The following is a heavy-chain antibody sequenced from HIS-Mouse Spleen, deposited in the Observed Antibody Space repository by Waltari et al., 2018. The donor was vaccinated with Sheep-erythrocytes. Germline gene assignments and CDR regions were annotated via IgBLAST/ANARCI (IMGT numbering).Heavy chain of an antibody. J-gene: IGHJ4*02. CDR1: GFTFSSYA. CDR3: ARVSAGELKYYFDY. CDR2: NSYDGSNK. V-gene: IGHV3-30*04. Sequence: QVQLVESGGGVVQPGRSLRLSCAASGFTFSSYAMHWVRQAPGKGLEWVAVNSYDGSNKYYADAVKGRFTISRDNSKNTLYLQMNSLRAEDTAVYYCARVSAGELKYYFDYWGQGTLVTVSS. D-gene: IGHD1-26*01.